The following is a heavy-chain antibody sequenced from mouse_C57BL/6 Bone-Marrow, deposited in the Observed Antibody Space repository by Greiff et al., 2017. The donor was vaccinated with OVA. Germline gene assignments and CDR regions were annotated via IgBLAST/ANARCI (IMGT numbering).Heavy chain of an antibody. CDR2: IYPGGGYT. J-gene: IGHJ1*03. CDR3: AVDYDRYFDV. Sequence: QVQLQQSGAELVRPGTSVKMSCKASGNTFTNYWIGWAKQRPGHGLEWIGDIYPGGGYTNYNEKFKGKATLTADKSSSTAYMQFSSLTSEDSAIYYWAVDYDRYFDVWGTGTTVTVSS. D-gene: IGHD2-4*01. V-gene: IGHV1-63*01. CDR1: GNTFTNYW.